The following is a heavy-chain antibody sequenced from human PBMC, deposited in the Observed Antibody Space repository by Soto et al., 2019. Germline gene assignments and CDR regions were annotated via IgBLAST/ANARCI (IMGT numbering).Heavy chain of an antibody. J-gene: IGHJ3*02. D-gene: IGHD1-26*01. CDR2: IYYSGST. CDR1: GGSISSGDYY. V-gene: IGHV4-30-4*01. Sequence: SETLSLTCTLSGGSISSGDYYWSWIRQPPGKGLECIGYIYYSGSTYHNPSLKSRVIISVDTSKNQFSLKLISVTAADTAVYYCARARGDTSDNHCDSWGQGTMVTVS. CDR3: ARARGDTSDNHCDS.